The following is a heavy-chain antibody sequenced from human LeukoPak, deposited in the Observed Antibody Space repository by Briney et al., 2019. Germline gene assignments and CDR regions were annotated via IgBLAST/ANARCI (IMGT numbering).Heavy chain of an antibody. Sequence: SQTLSLTCTVSGGSISSGGYYWSWIRQHPGKGLERIGYIYYSGSTYYNPSLKSRVTISVDTSKNQFSLKLSSVTAADTAVYYCARGLDYYDSSGYSRWFDPWGQGTLVTVSS. J-gene: IGHJ5*02. D-gene: IGHD3-22*01. CDR1: GGSISSGGYY. CDR3: ARGLDYYDSSGYSRWFDP. CDR2: IYYSGST. V-gene: IGHV4-31*03.